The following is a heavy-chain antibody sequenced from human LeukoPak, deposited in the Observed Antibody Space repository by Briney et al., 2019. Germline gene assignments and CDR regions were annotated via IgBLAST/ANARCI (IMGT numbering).Heavy chain of an antibody. D-gene: IGHD3-3*01. CDR2: ISRGGSPI. CDR3: TRVSWRGEIF. Sequence: GGSLRLSCAASGFTFSSYEMNWVRQAPGKGLEWVSSISRGGSPIFYADSVWGRFTTSRDNAKKSLFLQMTSLRAEDTAVYYCTRVSWRGEIFWGQGTLVSVSS. CDR1: GFTFSSYE. V-gene: IGHV3-48*03. J-gene: IGHJ4*02.